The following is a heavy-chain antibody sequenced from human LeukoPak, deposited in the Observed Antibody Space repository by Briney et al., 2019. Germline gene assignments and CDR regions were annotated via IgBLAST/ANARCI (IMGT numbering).Heavy chain of an antibody. V-gene: IGHV4-34*01. CDR2: INHSGST. D-gene: IGHD3-10*01. CDR1: GGSFSGYY. CDR3: ARRGITMVRGVDY. J-gene: IGHJ4*02. Sequence: SETLSLTCAVYGGSFSGYYWSWIRQPPGKGLEWIGEINHSGSTNYNPSLKSRVTISVDTSKNQFSLKLSSVTAADTAVYYCARRGITMVRGVDYWGQGTLVTVSS.